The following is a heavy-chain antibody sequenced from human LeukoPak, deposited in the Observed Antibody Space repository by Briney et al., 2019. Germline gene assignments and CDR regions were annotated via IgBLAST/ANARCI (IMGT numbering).Heavy chain of an antibody. CDR1: GFTFSSYA. D-gene: IGHD6-19*01. CDR2: ISYDGSNK. V-gene: IGHV3-30-3*01. J-gene: IGHJ4*02. CDR3: ARDPGSSGWCYFDY. Sequence: GGSLRLSCAASGFTFSSYAMHWVRQAPGKGLEWVAVISYDGSNKYYADSVKGRFTISRDNSKNTLYLQMNSLRAEDTAVYYCARDPGSSGWCYFDYWGQGTLVTVSS.